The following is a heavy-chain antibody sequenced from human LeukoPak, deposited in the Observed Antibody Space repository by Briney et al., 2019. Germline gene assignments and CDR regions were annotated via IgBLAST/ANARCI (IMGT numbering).Heavy chain of an antibody. CDR3: ARTGSSWYGSFDY. D-gene: IGHD6-13*01. CDR1: GYSFNTNW. V-gene: IGHV5-51*01. CDR2: IYPGDSDT. Sequence: GESLKISCKGSGYSFNTNWIGWVRQMPGKGLEWMGIIYPGDSDTRYSPSFQGQVTISADKSISTAYLQWSSLKASDTAMYYCARTGSSWYGSFDYWGQGTLVTVSS. J-gene: IGHJ4*02.